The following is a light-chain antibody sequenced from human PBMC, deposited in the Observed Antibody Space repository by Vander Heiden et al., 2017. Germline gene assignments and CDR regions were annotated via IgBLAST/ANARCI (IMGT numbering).Light chain of an antibody. Sequence: DIVLTHSPGTLSLSPGERATLTCSACPSVSSRYLAWYQQKPGQAPRLLIYGASSRATGIPDRFSGSGSGTDFTLTISRLEPEDFAVYYCQQYGSSPFTFGPGTKVDIK. V-gene: IGKV3-20*01. CDR1: PSVSSRY. CDR3: QQYGSSPFT. CDR2: GAS. J-gene: IGKJ3*01.